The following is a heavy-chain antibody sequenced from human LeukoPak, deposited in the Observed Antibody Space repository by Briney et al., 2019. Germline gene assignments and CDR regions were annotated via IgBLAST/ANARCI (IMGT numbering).Heavy chain of an antibody. CDR2: IYYSGST. J-gene: IGHJ4*02. CDR1: GGSFSGYY. Sequence: SETLSLTCAVYGGSFSGYYWSWIRQPPGKGLKWIGYIYYSGSTNYNPSLKSRVTISVDTSKTQFSLKLSSVTAADTAVYYCARGKNYYDSSGYYIPLDYWGQGTLVTVSS. V-gene: IGHV4-59*01. D-gene: IGHD3-22*01. CDR3: ARGKNYYDSSGYYIPLDY.